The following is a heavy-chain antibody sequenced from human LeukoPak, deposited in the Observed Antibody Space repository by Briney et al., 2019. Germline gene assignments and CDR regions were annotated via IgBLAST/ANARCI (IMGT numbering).Heavy chain of an antibody. CDR1: GFTFSNAW. V-gene: IGHV3-15*07. D-gene: IGHD3-22*01. CDR2: IKSKTDGGTT. CDR3: TTDEYYYDSSGYWLSDY. Sequence: GGSLRLSCAASGFTFSNAWMNWVRQAPGKGLEWVGRIKSKTDGGTTDYAAPVKGRFTISRDDSKNTPYLQMNSLKTEDTAVYYCTTDEYYYDSSGYWLSDYWGQGTLVTVSS. J-gene: IGHJ4*02.